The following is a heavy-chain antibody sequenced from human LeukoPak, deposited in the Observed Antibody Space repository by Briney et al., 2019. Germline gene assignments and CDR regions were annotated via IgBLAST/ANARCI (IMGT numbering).Heavy chain of an antibody. V-gene: IGHV3-21*05. Sequence: GGSLRLSCAASGFTFSSYSMNWVRQAPGKGLEWVSYISSSSSYIYYADSVKGRFTISRDNAKNSLYLQMNSLRAEDTAVYYCARVAQGYYFDYWGQGTLVTVSS. J-gene: IGHJ4*02. CDR3: ARVAQGYYFDY. CDR1: GFTFSSYS. CDR2: ISSSSSYI.